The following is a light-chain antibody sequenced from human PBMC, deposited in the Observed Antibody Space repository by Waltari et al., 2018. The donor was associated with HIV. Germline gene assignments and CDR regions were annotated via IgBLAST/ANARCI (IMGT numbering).Light chain of an antibody. CDR1: SSDIGGYNY. J-gene: IGLJ2*01. CDR2: DVN. Sequence: QSPLTQPRSVSGSPGQSVTISCTGTSSDIGGYNYVSWYQHPPGKAPKLMIYDVNKRPSGVPDRFSGSKSGNTASLTISGLQAEDEADYYCCSYAGSYTFVVFGGGTKLTVL. V-gene: IGLV2-11*01. CDR3: CSYAGSYTFVV.